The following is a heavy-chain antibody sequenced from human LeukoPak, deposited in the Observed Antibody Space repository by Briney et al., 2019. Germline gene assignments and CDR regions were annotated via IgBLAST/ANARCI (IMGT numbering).Heavy chain of an antibody. CDR1: GFTFSSYA. Sequence: GGSLRLSCAASGFTFSSYAMSWVRQAPGKGLERVSAISGSSGSTYYADSVKGRFTISRDNSKNTLYLQMNGLRAEDTAVYYCAKGVVVVIPSDALDNWGQGTMVIVSP. CDR3: AKGVVVVIPSDALDN. D-gene: IGHD3-22*01. V-gene: IGHV3-23*01. CDR2: ISGSSGST. J-gene: IGHJ3*02.